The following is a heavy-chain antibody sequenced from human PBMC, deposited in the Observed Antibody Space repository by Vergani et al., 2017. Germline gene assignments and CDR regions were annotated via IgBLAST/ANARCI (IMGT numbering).Heavy chain of an antibody. J-gene: IGHJ4*02. CDR3: ARLSYDTTPYLQGGYDC. D-gene: IGHD3-22*01. Sequence: EVQLLQSGGGVIQPGGSVRLSCAASGFTFSACPMTWVRQAPGKGLEWVSAISARYPSTYYADSVKGRFTISRDNSKNMLYLQMNSLRAEDTAVYYCARLSYDTTPYLQGGYDCWGQGTLVYVSS. CDR1: GFTFSACP. CDR2: ISARYPST. V-gene: IGHV3-23*01.